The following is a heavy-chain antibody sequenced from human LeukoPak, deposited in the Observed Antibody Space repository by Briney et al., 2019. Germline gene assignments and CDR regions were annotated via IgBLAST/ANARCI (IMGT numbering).Heavy chain of an antibody. Sequence: GGSLRLSCAASGFTFSSYGMHWVRQAPGKGLEWASYISSSGSSIYYADSVKGRFTISRDNSKNTLYLQMNSLRAEDTAVYYCARSSDDILTGYYNGLLDYWGQGTLVTVSS. CDR1: GFTFSSYG. J-gene: IGHJ4*02. V-gene: IGHV3-48*01. CDR2: ISSSGSSI. D-gene: IGHD3-9*01. CDR3: ARSSDDILTGYYNGLLDY.